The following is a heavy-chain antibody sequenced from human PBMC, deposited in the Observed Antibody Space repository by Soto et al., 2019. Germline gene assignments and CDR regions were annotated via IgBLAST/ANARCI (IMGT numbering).Heavy chain of an antibody. Sequence: GGSLRLSCAASGFTFSSYSMNWVRQAPGKGLEWVSYISSSSSTIYYADSVKGRFTISRDNAKNSLYLQMNSLRAEDTAVYYCARDSARGYSYGSPLDCWGQGTLVTVSS. D-gene: IGHD5-18*01. CDR1: GFTFSSYS. CDR2: ISSSSSTI. CDR3: ARDSARGYSYGSPLDC. J-gene: IGHJ4*02. V-gene: IGHV3-48*01.